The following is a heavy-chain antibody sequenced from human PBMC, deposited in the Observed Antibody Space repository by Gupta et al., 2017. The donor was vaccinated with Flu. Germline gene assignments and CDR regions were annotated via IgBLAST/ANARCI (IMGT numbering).Heavy chain of an antibody. CDR1: Y. CDR2: INHSGST. CDR3: ASLPHITGAYYGMDV. V-gene: IGHV4-34*01. J-gene: IGHJ6*02. Sequence: YWSWIRQPPGKGLEWIGEINHSGSTNYNPSLKSRVTISVDTSKNQFSLKLSSVTAADTAVYYCASLPHITGAYYGMDVWGQGTTVTVSS.